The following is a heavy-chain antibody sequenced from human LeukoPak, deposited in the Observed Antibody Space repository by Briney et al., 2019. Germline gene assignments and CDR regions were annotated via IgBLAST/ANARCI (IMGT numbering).Heavy chain of an antibody. CDR1: EFTFSSYW. CDR2: INSDGSST. CDR3: ARGMVYSSGWFPFDY. V-gene: IGHV3-74*01. D-gene: IGHD6-19*01. J-gene: IGHJ4*02. Sequence: GGSLRLSCVASEFTFSSYWMHWVRQAPGKGLVWVSRINSDGSSTSYADSVKGRFTISRDNAKNTFYLQMNSLRAEDTAVYYCARGMVYSSGWFPFDYWGQGSLVTVSS.